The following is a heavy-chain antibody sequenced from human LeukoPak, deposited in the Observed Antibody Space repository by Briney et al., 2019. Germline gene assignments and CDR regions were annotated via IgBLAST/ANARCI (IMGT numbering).Heavy chain of an antibody. CDR3: ARFLFYGEMSGAFDI. J-gene: IGHJ3*02. V-gene: IGHV4-4*07. Sequence: SETLSLTCTVSGGSISSYYWSWIRQPAGKGLEWIGRIYTSGSTNYNPSLKSRVTMSVDTSKNQFSLKLSSVTAADTAAYYCARFLFYGEMSGAFDIWGQGTMVTVSS. CDR1: GGSISSYY. D-gene: IGHD4-17*01. CDR2: IYTSGST.